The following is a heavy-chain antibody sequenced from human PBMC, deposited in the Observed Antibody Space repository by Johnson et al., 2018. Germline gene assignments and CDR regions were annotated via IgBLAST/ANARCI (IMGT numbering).Heavy chain of an antibody. Sequence: EVQLVESGGGLVQPGGSLRLSCAASGFTVSSNYMSWVRQAPGKGLEWVSAISDSGSATYYADSVQGRFSISRDNSRNTLSRQVNPRRAEAPAVSYRTNVDGSGGAYFYGMDVWGKGTTVTVSS. V-gene: IGHV3-23*04. CDR1: GFTVSSNY. CDR2: ISDSGSAT. D-gene: IGHD3-10*01. CDR3: TNVDGSGGAYFYGMDV. J-gene: IGHJ6*04.